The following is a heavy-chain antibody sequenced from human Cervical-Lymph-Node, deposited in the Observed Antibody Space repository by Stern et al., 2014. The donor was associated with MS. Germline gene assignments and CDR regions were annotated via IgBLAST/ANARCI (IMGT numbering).Heavy chain of an antibody. V-gene: IGHV4-4*02. CDR3: ARGGCSGGSCARYYYYYGMDV. J-gene: IGHJ6*02. CDR1: GGSISSSNW. Sequence: QLQLQESGPGLVKPSGTLSLTCAVSGGSISSSNWWSWVRQPPGKGLEWIGEIYHSGSTNYNPSLKSRVTISVDKSKNQFSLKLISVTAADTAVYYCARGGCSGGSCARYYYYYGMDVWGQGTTVTVSS. D-gene: IGHD2-15*01. CDR2: IYHSGST.